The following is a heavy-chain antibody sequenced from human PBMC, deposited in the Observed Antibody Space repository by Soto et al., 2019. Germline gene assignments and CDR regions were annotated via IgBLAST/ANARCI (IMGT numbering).Heavy chain of an antibody. CDR2: ISDSGST. Sequence: EVQLLESGGGLVQPGGSLRLSCTASGFTFSTYAMSWVRQAPGQGLEWVSTISDSGSTYYADSVKGRCTISRDNSKNTLYLEMNSLRADDTAVYYCAKDKGGRYCSRTSCLYSFDYWGQGTLVTVSS. CDR3: AKDKGGRYCSRTSCLYSFDY. J-gene: IGHJ4*02. V-gene: IGHV3-23*01. D-gene: IGHD2-2*01. CDR1: GFTFSTYA.